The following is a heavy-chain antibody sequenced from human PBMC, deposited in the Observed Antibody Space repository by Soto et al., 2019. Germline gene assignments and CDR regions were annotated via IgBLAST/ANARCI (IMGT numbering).Heavy chain of an antibody. CDR1: GFTFSSYW. CDR2: ISYDGSNK. D-gene: IGHD5-18*01. V-gene: IGHV3-30*18. CDR3: AKDEAGRYSYGYLIAY. J-gene: IGHJ4*02. Sequence: SLRLSCAASGFTFSSYWMHWVRQAPGKGLEWVAVISYDGSNKYYADSVKGRFTISRDNSKNTLYLQMNSLRAEDTAVYYCAKDEAGRYSYGYLIAYWGQGTLVTVSS.